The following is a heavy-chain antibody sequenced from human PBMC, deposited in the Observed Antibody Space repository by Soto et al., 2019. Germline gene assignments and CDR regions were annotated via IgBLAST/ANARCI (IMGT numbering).Heavy chain of an antibody. J-gene: IGHJ4*02. CDR3: ADLSRYCTSSNCD. CDR2: IGTSAST. V-gene: IGHV3-23*01. D-gene: IGHD2-2*01. CDR1: GFTFSSYS. Sequence: DVRLLESGGGLVQPGGSLRLSCAASGFTFSSYSMSWVRQAPGKGLEWVPTIGTSASTYYGDSVRGRFTISRDNSRNTLYLQMNSLLAEDTAVYYCADLSRYCTSSNCDWGQGTLVTVSS.